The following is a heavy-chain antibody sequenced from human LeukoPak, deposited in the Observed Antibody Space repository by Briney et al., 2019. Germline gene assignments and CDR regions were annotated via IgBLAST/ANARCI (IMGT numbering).Heavy chain of an antibody. D-gene: IGHD6-19*01. CDR1: GGSFSGYY. J-gene: IGHJ6*02. CDR2: INHSGST. Sequence: PSETLSLTCAVHGGSFSGYYWSWIRQPSGKGLEWIGEINHSGSTNYNPSLKSRVTISVDTSKNQFSLKLSSVTAADTAVYYCARVYGSGWPNYYYYGMDVWGQGTTVTASS. V-gene: IGHV4-34*01. CDR3: ARVYGSGWPNYYYYGMDV.